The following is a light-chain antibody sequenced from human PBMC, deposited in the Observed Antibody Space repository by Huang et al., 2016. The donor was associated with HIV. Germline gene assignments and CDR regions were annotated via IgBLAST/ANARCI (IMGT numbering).Light chain of an antibody. CDR3: QQYYSVPSN. J-gene: IGKJ5*01. V-gene: IGKV1-NL1*01. Sequence: DIQMTQSPSSLSASVGDRVTITCRASQGISNSLAWYQHKPGKAPNLLLYASSRLETGVPARFSGSGSGTDYTLTISSLQPEDSATYYCQQYYSVPSNFGQGTRLEIK. CDR1: QGISNS. CDR2: ASS.